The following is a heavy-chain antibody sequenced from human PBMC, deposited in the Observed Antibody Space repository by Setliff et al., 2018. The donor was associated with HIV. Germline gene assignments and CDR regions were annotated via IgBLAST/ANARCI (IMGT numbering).Heavy chain of an antibody. CDR2: ISGSGGST. J-gene: IGHJ4*02. V-gene: IGHV3-23*01. CDR1: GFTFSSYA. CDR3: AKDPCSGGSCYSGQFDY. Sequence: GGSLRLSCAASGFTFSSYAMSWVRQAPGKGLEWVSAISGSGGSTYYADSVKGRFTISRDNSKNTLYLQMNSLRVEDTAVYYCAKDPCSGGSCYSGQFDYWGQGTLVTVSS. D-gene: IGHD2-15*01.